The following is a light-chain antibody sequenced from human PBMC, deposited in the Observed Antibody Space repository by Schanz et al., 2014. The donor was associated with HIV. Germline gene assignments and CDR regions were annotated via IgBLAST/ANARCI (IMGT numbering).Light chain of an antibody. CDR2: LGS. J-gene: IGKJ4*01. Sequence: EIVMTQSPLSLPVTPGEPASISCRSSQSLLHSNGYNYLDWYLQKPGRSPQLLIYLGSNRASGVPARVSGSGSGTDFTLKISSVETEDVGVYYCMQALQSPLTFGGGTKVEIK. CDR1: QSLLHSNGYNY. CDR3: MQALQSPLT. V-gene: IGKV2-28*01.